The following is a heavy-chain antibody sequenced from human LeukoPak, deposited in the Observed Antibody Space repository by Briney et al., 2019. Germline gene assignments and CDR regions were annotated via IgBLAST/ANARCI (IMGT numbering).Heavy chain of an antibody. J-gene: IGHJ3*02. CDR1: GYTFTSYY. CDR3: ARGDAFDI. V-gene: IGHV1-46*01. Sequence: ASVKVSCKASGYTFTSYYTYWVRQAPGQGLEWMGRINSSGGSTSYAQKFQGRVTLTRDTSTSTVYMELSSLRSEDTAVYYCARGDAFDIWGQGTMVTVSS. CDR2: INSSGGST.